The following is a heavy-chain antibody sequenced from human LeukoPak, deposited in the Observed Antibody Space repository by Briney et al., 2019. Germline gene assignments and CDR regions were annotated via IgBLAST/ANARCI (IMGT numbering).Heavy chain of an antibody. J-gene: IGHJ4*02. CDR1: GLTFSSFW. Sequence: GGSLRLSCAASGLTFSSFWMSWLRQAPGKGLEWVASINQDGNDKYYVNSVKGRFTISRDNAKNTLYLQMNSLRAEDTALYYCARHGIYYFDYWGQGTLVTVSS. D-gene: IGHD1-26*01. CDR2: INQDGNDK. CDR3: ARHGIYYFDY. V-gene: IGHV3-7*05.